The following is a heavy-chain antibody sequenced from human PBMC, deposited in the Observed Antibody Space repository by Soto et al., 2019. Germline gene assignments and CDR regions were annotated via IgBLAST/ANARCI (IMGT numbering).Heavy chain of an antibody. CDR2: ISGGGDAT. CDR1: GFTFNNFA. V-gene: IGHV3-23*01. J-gene: IGHJ4*02. D-gene: IGHD6-6*01. CDR3: AKNIQSSSGFDY. Sequence: VRLSCAATGFTFNNFAMNWVRQGPGKGLEWVSGISGGGDATRYADSVKGRFTISRDNAESMVYLDMYSLIPDDTAIYYCAKNIQSSSGFDYWGQGTPVTVSS.